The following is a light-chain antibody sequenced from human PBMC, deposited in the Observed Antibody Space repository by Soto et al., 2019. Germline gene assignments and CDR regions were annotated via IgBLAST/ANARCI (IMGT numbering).Light chain of an antibody. CDR1: QSISSNY. CDR3: QQYGSSPRT. CDR2: GAS. V-gene: IGKV3-20*01. Sequence: EVVLTQSPASLSLAPGERGTLSCRASQSISSNYLAWYQQKPGQAPRLLIYGASSRATGIPDSFSGSGSGTEFTLTISRLAPEDFAVFYCQQYGSSPRTFGQGTKVDIK. J-gene: IGKJ1*01.